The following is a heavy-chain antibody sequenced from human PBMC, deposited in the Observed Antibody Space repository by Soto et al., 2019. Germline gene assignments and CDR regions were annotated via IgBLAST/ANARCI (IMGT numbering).Heavy chain of an antibody. CDR3: ARRGLEAVRGCAFDI. V-gene: IGHV1-46*01. Sequence: GYSVWFFGRTSGYTFTSDDMNWVQQAPGQGREWRGIINPSGGSTSYAQKFQGRVNMTRDTSTRTVYMELSSLRSEDTAVYYCARRGLEAVRGCAFDIWG. J-gene: IGHJ3*02. CDR1: GYTFTSDD. D-gene: IGHD1-1*01. CDR2: INPSGGST.